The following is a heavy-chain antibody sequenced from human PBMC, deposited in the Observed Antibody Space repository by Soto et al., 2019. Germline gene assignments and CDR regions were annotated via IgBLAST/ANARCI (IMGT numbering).Heavy chain of an antibody. Sequence: QVQLVQSGAEVKKPGSSVKVSCKASGGTFSSYTISWVRQAPGQGLEWMGRIIPILGIANYAQKFQGRVTITADKSTSTAYMELSSLRSEDTAVYYCATHIILAVAGQDDAFDIWGRGTMVTVSS. D-gene: IGHD6-19*01. CDR2: IIPILGIA. J-gene: IGHJ3*02. V-gene: IGHV1-69*02. CDR3: ATHIILAVAGQDDAFDI. CDR1: GGTFSSYT.